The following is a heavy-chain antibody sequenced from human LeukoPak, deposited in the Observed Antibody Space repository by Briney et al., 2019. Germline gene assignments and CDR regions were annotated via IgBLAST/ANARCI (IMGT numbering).Heavy chain of an antibody. CDR2: ISSSTSYI. V-gene: IGHV3-21*01. CDR1: GFTFSSYG. D-gene: IGHD3-9*01. CDR3: ARVGYDILTGQLDY. J-gene: IGHJ4*02. Sequence: GGSLRLSCAASGFTFSSYGMNWVRQAPGKGLEWVSSISSSTSYIYYADSVKGRFTISRDNAKNSLYLQMNRLRAEDTAMYYCARVGYDILTGQLDYWGQGTLVTVSS.